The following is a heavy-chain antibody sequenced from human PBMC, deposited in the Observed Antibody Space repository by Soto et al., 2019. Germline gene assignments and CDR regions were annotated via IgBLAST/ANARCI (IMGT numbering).Heavy chain of an antibody. CDR1: GGSISSPDYL. CDR2: IFYSGDT. D-gene: IGHD6-13*01. V-gene: IGHV4-39*01. J-gene: IGHJ5*02. CDR3: ARQRGRGSWSLDP. Sequence: ASETLSLTCTVSGGSISSPDYLWGWIRQPPGKGLEWVGSIFYSGDTYYQPSLKSRVTISVDTSNNQFSLRLTSVTAADTAFYYCARQRGRGSWSLDPWGPGTLVTVSS.